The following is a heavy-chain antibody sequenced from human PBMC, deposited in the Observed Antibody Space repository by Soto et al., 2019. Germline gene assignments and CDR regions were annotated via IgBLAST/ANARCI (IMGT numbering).Heavy chain of an antibody. V-gene: IGHV4-59*01. CDR2: IYYSGST. CDR1: GGSISSYY. D-gene: IGHD3-22*01. CDR3: ARSLYYDSEGAFDI. J-gene: IGHJ3*02. Sequence: QVQLQESGPGLVKPSETLSLTCTVSGGSISSYYWSWIRQPPGKGLEWIGYIYYSGSTNYNPSLKSRVTISVDTSKNQFSLKLSSVTAADRAVYYCARSLYYDSEGAFDIWGQGTMVTVSS.